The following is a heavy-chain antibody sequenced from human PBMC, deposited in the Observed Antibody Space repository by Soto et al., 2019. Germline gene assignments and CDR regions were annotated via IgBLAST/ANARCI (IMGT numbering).Heavy chain of an antibody. CDR1: GFTFSSYG. CDR3: AKKLIAVAGPGY. D-gene: IGHD6-19*01. V-gene: IGHV3-30*18. J-gene: IGHJ4*02. Sequence: VGSLRLSCAASGFTFSSYGMHWVRQAPGNGLEWVAVISYDGSNKYYAGSVKGRFTISRDNSKNTLYLQMNSLRAEDTAVYYCAKKLIAVAGPGYWGQGTLVTVSS. CDR2: ISYDGSNK.